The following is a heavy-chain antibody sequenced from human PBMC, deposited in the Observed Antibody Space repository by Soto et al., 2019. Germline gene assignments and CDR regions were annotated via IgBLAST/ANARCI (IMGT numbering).Heavy chain of an antibody. Sequence: GGSLRLSCAASGFTFSSYAMSWVRQAPGKGLEWVSAISGSGGSTYYADSVKGRFTISRDNSKNTLYLQMNSLRAEDTAVYYCAKDWLDHYDILTGPLGASWFDPWGQGTLVTVSS. V-gene: IGHV3-23*01. CDR2: ISGSGGST. D-gene: IGHD3-9*01. CDR1: GFTFSSYA. CDR3: AKDWLDHYDILTGPLGASWFDP. J-gene: IGHJ5*02.